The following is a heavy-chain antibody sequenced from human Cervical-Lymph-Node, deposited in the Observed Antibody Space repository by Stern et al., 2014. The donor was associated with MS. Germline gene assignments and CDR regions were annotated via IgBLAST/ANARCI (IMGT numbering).Heavy chain of an antibody. CDR1: GGTFSIYT. CDR3: ARDSDFLTGYQGYFDF. J-gene: IGHJ4*02. CDR2: INPILGIA. Sequence: VQLVESGAEVKKPGSSVKVSCKASGGTFSIYTLSWVRQAPGQGLEWMGRINPILGIANYAQKFQGRVTITADKSTNTAYMELNTLTSEDTAVYYCARDSDFLTGYQGYFDFWGQGTLVTVSS. D-gene: IGHD3-9*01. V-gene: IGHV1-69*09.